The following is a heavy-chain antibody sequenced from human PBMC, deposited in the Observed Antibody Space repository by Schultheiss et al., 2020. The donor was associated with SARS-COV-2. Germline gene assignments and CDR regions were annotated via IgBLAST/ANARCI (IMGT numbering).Heavy chain of an antibody. CDR2: IWYDGSNK. Sequence: GGSLRLSCAASGFTFSSYWMSWVRQAPGKGLEWVAVIWYDGSNKYYADSVKGRFTISRDNSKNTLYLQMNSLRAEDTAVYYCAKDSWGGSYYFDYWGQGTLVTVSS. V-gene: IGHV3-33*06. J-gene: IGHJ4*02. CDR3: AKDSWGGSYYFDY. CDR1: GFTFSSYW. D-gene: IGHD1-26*01.